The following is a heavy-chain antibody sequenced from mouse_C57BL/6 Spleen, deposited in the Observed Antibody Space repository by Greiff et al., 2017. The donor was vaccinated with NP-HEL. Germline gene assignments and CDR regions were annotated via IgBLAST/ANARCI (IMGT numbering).Heavy chain of an antibody. Sequence: VQRVESGPGLVQPSQSLSITCTVSGFSLTSYGVHWVRQSPGKGLEWLGVIWRGGSTDYNAAFMSRLSITKDNSKSQVFFKMNSLQADDTAIYYCAKKDEFYYAMDYWGQGTSVTVSS. CDR2: IWRGGST. J-gene: IGHJ4*01. V-gene: IGHV2-5*01. CDR3: AKKDEFYYAMDY. CDR1: GFSLTSYG.